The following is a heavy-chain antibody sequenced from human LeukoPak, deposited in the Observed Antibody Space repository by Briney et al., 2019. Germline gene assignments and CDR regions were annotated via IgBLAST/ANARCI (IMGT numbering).Heavy chain of an antibody. V-gene: IGHV4-4*07. CDR2: IYTSGST. Sequence: SETLSLTCTVSGGSISSYYWSWIRQPAGKGLEWIGRIYTSGSTNYNPSLKSRVTMSVDTSKNQFSLKLSSVTAADTAVYYCARDSASGWREPYYFDYWGQGTLVTVSS. J-gene: IGHJ4*02. D-gene: IGHD1-26*01. CDR1: GGSISSYY. CDR3: ARDSASGWREPYYFDY.